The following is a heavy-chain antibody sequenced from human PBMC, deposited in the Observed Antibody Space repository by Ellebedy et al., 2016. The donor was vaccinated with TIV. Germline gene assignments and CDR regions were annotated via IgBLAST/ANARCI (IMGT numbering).Heavy chain of an antibody. CDR3: ARVAFTFGKGERDDAFDI. CDR2: IYHSGNT. V-gene: IGHV4-38-2*02. D-gene: IGHD3-16*01. J-gene: IGHJ3*02. CDR1: GYSISSGYY. Sequence: MPSETLSLTCTVSGYSISSGYYWGWLRQPPGKGLERLGNIYHSGNTYYNPSLKSRVTISVDTSKNQFSLKLSSVTAADTAVYYCARVAFTFGKGERDDAFDIWGQGTMVTVSS.